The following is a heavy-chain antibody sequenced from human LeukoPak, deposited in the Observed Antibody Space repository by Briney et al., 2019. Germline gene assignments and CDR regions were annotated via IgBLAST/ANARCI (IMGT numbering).Heavy chain of an antibody. J-gene: IGHJ3*02. V-gene: IGHV4-39*07. CDR3: ARDRITIFGVAEGDAFDI. D-gene: IGHD3-3*01. CDR1: GGSISTYNYY. CDR2: IFYSGTT. Sequence: SETLSLTCTVSGGSISTYNYYWGWIRQPPGKGLEYIGSIFYSGTTYYNPSLKSRVTISVDKSKNQFSLKLSSVTAADTAVHYCARDRITIFGVAEGDAFDIWGQGTMVTVSS.